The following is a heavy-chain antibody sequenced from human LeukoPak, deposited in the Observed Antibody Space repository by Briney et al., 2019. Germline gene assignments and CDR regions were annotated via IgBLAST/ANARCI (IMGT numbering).Heavy chain of an antibody. V-gene: IGHV1-3*01. Sequence: ASVKVSCKASGYTFTSYAMHWVRQAPGQRLEWMGWINAGNGNTKYSQKFQGRVTITRDTSASTAYMELSSLRSEDTAVYYCARDHYDFWSGYYTTPLSYNWFDPRGQGTLVTVSS. CDR1: GYTFTSYA. CDR3: ARDHYDFWSGYYTTPLSYNWFDP. CDR2: INAGNGNT. J-gene: IGHJ5*02. D-gene: IGHD3-3*01.